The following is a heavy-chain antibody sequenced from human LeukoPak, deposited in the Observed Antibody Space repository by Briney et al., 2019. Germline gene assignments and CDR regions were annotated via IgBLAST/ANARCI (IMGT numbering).Heavy chain of an antibody. CDR1: GFTSISNG. J-gene: IGHJ4*02. Sequence: QPGRSRGLSGPASGFTSISNGLHGVGRVPGKGREGGAVISKDGGKKFYADSVKGRFTISRDNSKNTLYLQMNSLRAEDTAVYYCAKDWGYDSGTYLDYWGRGTLVTVSS. CDR3: AKDWGYDSGTYLDY. CDR2: ISKDGGKK. V-gene: IGHV3-30*18. D-gene: IGHD3-10*01.